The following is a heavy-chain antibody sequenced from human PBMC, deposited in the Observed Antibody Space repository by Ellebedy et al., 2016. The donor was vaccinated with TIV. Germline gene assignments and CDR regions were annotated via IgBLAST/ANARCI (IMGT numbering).Heavy chain of an antibody. CDR2: IDKNGSPT. CDR1: GFTFSGHW. Sequence: GGSLRLXCAASGFTFSGHWMHWVRQAPGKGLVWVSRIDKNGSPTDYADSVTGRFTISRDDADNSLYLQMDSLRDEDTAVYYCARGGAGFDSMNRELSFDSWGQGTLVTVSS. V-gene: IGHV3-74*01. D-gene: IGHD1-26*01. J-gene: IGHJ4*02. CDR3: ARGGAGFDSMNRELSFDS.